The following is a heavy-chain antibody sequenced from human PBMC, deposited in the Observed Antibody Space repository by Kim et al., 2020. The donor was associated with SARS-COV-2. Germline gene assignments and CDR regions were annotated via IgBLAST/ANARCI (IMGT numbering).Heavy chain of an antibody. CDR1: GGSISSSSYY. D-gene: IGHD3-22*01. Sequence: SETLSLTCTVSGGSISSSSYYWGWIRQPPGKGLEWIGSIYYSGSTYYNPSLKSRVTISVDTSKNQFSLKLSSVTAADTAVYYCARLERITMIVVVIGYWGRGTLVTVSS. CDR2: IYYSGST. CDR3: ARLERITMIVVVIGY. V-gene: IGHV4-39*01. J-gene: IGHJ4*02.